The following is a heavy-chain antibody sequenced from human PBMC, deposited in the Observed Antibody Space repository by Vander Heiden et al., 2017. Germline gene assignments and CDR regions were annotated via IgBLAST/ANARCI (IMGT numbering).Heavy chain of an antibody. D-gene: IGHD6-19*01. CDR2: ISWNSGSI. CDR3: AKASLAVAGKALFDY. CDR1: GFTFDDYA. J-gene: IGHJ4*02. Sequence: EVQLVESGGGLVQPGRSLRLSCAASGFTFDDYAMHWVRQAPGKGLEWVSGISWNSGSIGYADSVKGRFTISRDNAKNSLYLQMNSRRAEDTALYYCAKASLAVAGKALFDYWGQGTLVTVSS. V-gene: IGHV3-9*01.